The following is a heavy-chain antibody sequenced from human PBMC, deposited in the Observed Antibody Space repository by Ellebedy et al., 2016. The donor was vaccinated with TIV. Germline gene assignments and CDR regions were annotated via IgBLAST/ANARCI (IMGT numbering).Heavy chain of an antibody. CDR3: AADYYDSSGYYSP. Sequence: ASVKVSXXASGYTFTSYAMHWVRQAPGQRLEWMGWINAGNGNTKYSQKFQGRVTITRDMSTSTAYMELSSLRSEDTAVYYCAADYYDSSGYYSPWGQGTLVTVSS. D-gene: IGHD3-22*01. V-gene: IGHV1-3*01. CDR2: INAGNGNT. CDR1: GYTFTSYA. J-gene: IGHJ5*02.